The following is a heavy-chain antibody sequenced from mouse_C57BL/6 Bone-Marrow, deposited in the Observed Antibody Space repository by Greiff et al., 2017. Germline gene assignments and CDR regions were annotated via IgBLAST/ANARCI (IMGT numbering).Heavy chain of an antibody. V-gene: IGHV2-2*01. Sequence: VKLMESGPGLVQPSQSLSITCTVSGFSLTSYGVHWVRQSPGKGLEWLGVIWCGGGTDYNAAFISRRSISKDKSKSQVFFKMNSLQAGDTARYYCVRMSSYGADWGQGTLVTVSA. CDR3: VRMSSYGAD. CDR2: IWCGGGT. CDR1: GFSLTSYG. J-gene: IGHJ3*01. D-gene: IGHD1-1*01.